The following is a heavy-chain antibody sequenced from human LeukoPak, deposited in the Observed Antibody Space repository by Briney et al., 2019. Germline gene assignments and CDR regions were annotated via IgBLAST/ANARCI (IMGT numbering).Heavy chain of an antibody. J-gene: IGHJ6*03. CDR2: INHSGST. CDR3: ARGRGRTSYGSGSYYNSPSPYMDV. CDR1: GGSFSGYY. D-gene: IGHD3-10*01. Sequence: SETLSLTCAVYGGSFSGYYWSWIRQPPGKGLEWIGEINHSGSTNYNPSLKSRVTISVDTSKNQFSLKLSSVTAADTAVYYCARGRGRTSYGSGSYYNSPSPYMDVWGKGTTATVSS. V-gene: IGHV4-34*01.